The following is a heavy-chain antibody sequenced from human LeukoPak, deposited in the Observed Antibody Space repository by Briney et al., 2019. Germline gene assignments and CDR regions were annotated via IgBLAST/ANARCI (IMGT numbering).Heavy chain of an antibody. CDR3: ARDRGNYDFWSGFDAGYMDV. D-gene: IGHD3-3*01. CDR1: GGSISSYY. Sequence: SETLSLTCTVSGGSISSYYWSWIRQPPGKGLEWIGYIYYGGSTNYNPSLKSRVTISVDTSKNQFSLKLSSVTAADTAVYYCARDRGNYDFWSGFDAGYMDVWGKGTTVTVSS. CDR2: IYYGGST. V-gene: IGHV4-59*01. J-gene: IGHJ6*03.